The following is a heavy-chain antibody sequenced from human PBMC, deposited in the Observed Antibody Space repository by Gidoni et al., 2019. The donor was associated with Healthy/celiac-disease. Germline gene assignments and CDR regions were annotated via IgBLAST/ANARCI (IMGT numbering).Heavy chain of an antibody. Sequence: QVQLQASGPGLVKPSETLSLTCTVSGGSISSYYWSWIRQPPGKGLEWIGYIYYSGSTNYNPSLKSRVTISVDTSKNQFSLKLSSVTAADTAVYYCARRGKYYYGMDVWGKGTTVTVSS. D-gene: IGHD3-10*01. CDR1: GGSISSYY. V-gene: IGHV4-59*01. CDR3: ARRGKYYYGMDV. J-gene: IGHJ6*04. CDR2: IYYSGST.